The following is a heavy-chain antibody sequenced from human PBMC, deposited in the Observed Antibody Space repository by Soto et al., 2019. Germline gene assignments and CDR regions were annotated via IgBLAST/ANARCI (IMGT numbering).Heavy chain of an antibody. Sequence: QVQLVQSGAEVKKPGASVKVSCKASGYTFTGYYMHWVRQAPGQGLEWMGWINPNSGGTNYAQKFQGWVTMTRDTSISTAYMELSTLRSDDTAVYYCARTILTGTNGGFDYWGQGTLVTVSS. V-gene: IGHV1-2*04. J-gene: IGHJ4*02. D-gene: IGHD1-7*01. CDR2: INPNSGGT. CDR1: GYTFTGYY. CDR3: ARTILTGTNGGFDY.